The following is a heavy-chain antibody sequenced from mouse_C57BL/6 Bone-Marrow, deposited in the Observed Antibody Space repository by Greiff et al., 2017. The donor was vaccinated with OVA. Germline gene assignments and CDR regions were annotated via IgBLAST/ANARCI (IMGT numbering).Heavy chain of an antibody. Sequence: EVHLVESGGDLVKPGGSLKLSCAASGFTFSSYGMSWVRQTPDKRLEWVATISSGGSYTYYPDSVKGRFTISRDNAKNTLYLQMSSLKSEDTAMYYCARTKLPYAMGYWGQGTSVTVAS. V-gene: IGHV5-6*01. CDR1: GFTFSSYG. CDR2: ISSGGSYT. J-gene: IGHJ4*01. CDR3: ARTKLPYAMGY.